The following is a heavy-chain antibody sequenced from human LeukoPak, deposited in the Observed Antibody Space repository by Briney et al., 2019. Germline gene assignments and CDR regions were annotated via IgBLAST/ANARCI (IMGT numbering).Heavy chain of an antibody. D-gene: IGHD1-14*01. Sequence: SETLSVTCTGSGDSITSNNWWSWVRQPPGKGLEWIGEIFHSGSANYNSSLQSRVSMSLDKSKSQFSLKLNSVTAADTAVYYCARRAKSGVEILFYVDVWGKGTTVIVS. J-gene: IGHJ6*03. CDR1: GDSITSNNW. V-gene: IGHV4-4*02. CDR2: IFHSGSA. CDR3: ARRAKSGVEILFYVDV.